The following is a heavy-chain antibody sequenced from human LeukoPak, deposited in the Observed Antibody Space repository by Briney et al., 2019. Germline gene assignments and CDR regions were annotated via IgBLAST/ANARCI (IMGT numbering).Heavy chain of an antibody. CDR2: INSDGSST. Sequence: GGSLRLSCAASGFTFSSYWMHWVRQAPGKGLVWVSRINSDGSSTSYADSVKGRFTISRDNAKNTLYLQTNSLRAEDTAVYYCARGGMITFGGVIVIQDYYYGMDVWGKGTTVTVSS. J-gene: IGHJ6*04. CDR3: ARGGMITFGGVIVIQDYYYGMDV. CDR1: GFTFSSYW. D-gene: IGHD3-16*02. V-gene: IGHV3-74*01.